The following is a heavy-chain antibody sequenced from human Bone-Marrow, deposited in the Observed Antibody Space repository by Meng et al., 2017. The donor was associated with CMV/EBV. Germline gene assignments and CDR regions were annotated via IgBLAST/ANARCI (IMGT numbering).Heavy chain of an antibody. V-gene: IGHV4-61*08. D-gene: IGHD3-3*01. Sequence: GSLRLSCSVSGGSISSSDYYWGWIRQSPGKGLEWIGYIYYSGSTNYNPSLKSRVTISVDTSKNQFSLKLSSVTAADTAVYYCARGPGNYDFWSGYYYYYYYGMDVWGQGTTVTVSS. CDR3: ARGPGNYDFWSGYYYYYYYGMDV. CDR1: GGSISSSDYY. J-gene: IGHJ6*02. CDR2: IYYSGST.